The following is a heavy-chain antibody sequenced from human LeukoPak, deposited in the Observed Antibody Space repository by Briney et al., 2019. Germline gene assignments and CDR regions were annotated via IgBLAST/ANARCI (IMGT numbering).Heavy chain of an antibody. CDR1: GFTFSSYG. J-gene: IGHJ4*02. V-gene: IGHV3-30*02. CDR3: ATDYCGGDCYSYYFDY. D-gene: IGHD2-21*01. CDR2: IRYDGSNK. Sequence: PGGSLRLSCAASGFTFSSYGMHWVRQAPGKGLEWVAFIRYDGSNKYYADSVKGRFTISRDNSKNTLYLQMNSLRVEDTAVYYCATDYCGGDCYSYYFDYWGQGTLVTVSS.